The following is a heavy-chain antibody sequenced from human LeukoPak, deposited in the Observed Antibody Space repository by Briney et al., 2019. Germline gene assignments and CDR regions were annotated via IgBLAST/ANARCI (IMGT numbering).Heavy chain of an antibody. V-gene: IGHV4-59*01. CDR2: IYYSGST. D-gene: IGHD5-12*01. J-gene: IGHJ3*02. CDR3: AREKRSSGYGDAFDI. CDR1: GGSISSYY. Sequence: PSETLSLTCTVSGGSISSYYWSWIRQPPGKGLEWIGYIYYSGSTNYNPSLKSRVTISVDTSKNQFSLKLSSVTAADTAVYYCAREKRSSGYGDAFDIWGQGTMVTVSS.